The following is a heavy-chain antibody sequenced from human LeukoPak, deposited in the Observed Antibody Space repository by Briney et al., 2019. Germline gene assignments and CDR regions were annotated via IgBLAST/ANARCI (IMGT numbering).Heavy chain of an antibody. D-gene: IGHD3-16*02. CDR2: INHSGST. V-gene: IGHV4-34*01. CDR1: GGSFSGYY. CDR3: ARSYYDYVWGSYRQGYYFDY. J-gene: IGHJ4*02. Sequence: SETLSLTCAVYGGSFSGYYWGWIRQPPGKGLEWIGEINHSGSTNYNPSLKSRVTISVDTSKNQFSLKLSSVTAADTAVYYCARSYYDYVWGSYRQGYYFDYWGQGTLVTVSS.